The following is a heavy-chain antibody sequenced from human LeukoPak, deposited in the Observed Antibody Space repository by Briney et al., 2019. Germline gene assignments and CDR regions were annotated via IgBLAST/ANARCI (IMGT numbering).Heavy chain of an antibody. CDR3: AKASRHDILIGLGGYFNF. V-gene: IGHV3-9*01. D-gene: IGHD3-9*01. Sequence: PGGPRRLSCVPSGFRLEVYAMHGVPQVPGKALEGVSDLIWISNSIVYADSVKGRFTISRDNAKNSLFLQMNSLRPEDTALYYCAKASRHDILIGLGGYFNFWGQGNLVIVSS. CDR1: GFRLEVYA. J-gene: IGHJ4*02. CDR2: LIWISNSI.